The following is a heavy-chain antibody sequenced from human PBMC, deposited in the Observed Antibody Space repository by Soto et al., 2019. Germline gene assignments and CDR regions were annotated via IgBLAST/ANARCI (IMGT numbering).Heavy chain of an antibody. V-gene: IGHV3-30-3*01. CDR3: ARDSDY. J-gene: IGHJ4*02. CDR1: GFTFSSYA. Sequence: QVHLVESGGGVVQPGRSLRLSCAASGFTFSSYAIHWFRQATGEGLEWLSVISYDGSIEYYADSVKGRFTTSRDNSNNTVYLQLSSLRREDTAVYYCARDSDYWGQGTLVAVSS. CDR2: ISYDGSIE.